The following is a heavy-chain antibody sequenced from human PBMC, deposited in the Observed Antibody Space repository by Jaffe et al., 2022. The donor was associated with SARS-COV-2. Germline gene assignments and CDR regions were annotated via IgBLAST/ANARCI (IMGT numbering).Heavy chain of an antibody. J-gene: IGHJ5*02. V-gene: IGHV1-3*01. CDR3: ARKAGGSSWSLKPNRYWFDP. Sequence: QVQLVQSGAEVKKPGASVKVSCKASGYTFTSYAMHWVRQAPGQRLEWMGWINAGNGNTKYSQKFQGRVTITRDTSASTAYMELSSLRSEDTAVYYCARKAGGSSWSLKPNRYWFDPWGQGTLVTVSS. CDR2: INAGNGNT. D-gene: IGHD6-13*01. CDR1: GYTFTSYA.